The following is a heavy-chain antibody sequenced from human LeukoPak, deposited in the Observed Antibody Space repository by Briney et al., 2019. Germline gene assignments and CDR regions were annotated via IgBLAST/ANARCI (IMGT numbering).Heavy chain of an antibody. D-gene: IGHD1-1*01. CDR1: GYSISSGYY. CDR3: ATGNWNDVVGYYFDY. V-gene: IGHV4-38-2*02. Sequence: SETLSLTCTVSGYSISSGYYWGWIRQPPGKGLEWIGSIYHSGSTYYNPSLKSRVPISVDTSKNQFSLKLSSVTAADTAVYYCATGNWNDVVGYYFDYWGQGTLVTVSS. J-gene: IGHJ4*02. CDR2: IYHSGST.